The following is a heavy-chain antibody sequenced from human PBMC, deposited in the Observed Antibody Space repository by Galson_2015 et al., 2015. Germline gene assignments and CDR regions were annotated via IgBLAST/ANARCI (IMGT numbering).Heavy chain of an antibody. CDR2: IYDNGTT. CDR1: DDSISSGGYS. Sequence: TLSLTCAVSDDSISSGGYSWSWLRQSPEKGLEWLGNIYDNGTTYYNPTLKSRVTISVDRSTNQFFLNLSSVTAADTAVYYCARAGIIMIRGVFNNWFDPWGQGTLVTVSS. D-gene: IGHD3-10*01. V-gene: IGHV4-30-2*06. J-gene: IGHJ5*02. CDR3: ARAGIIMIRGVFNNWFDP.